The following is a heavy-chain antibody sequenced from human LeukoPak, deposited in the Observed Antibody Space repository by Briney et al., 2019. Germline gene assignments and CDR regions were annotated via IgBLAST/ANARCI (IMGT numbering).Heavy chain of an antibody. V-gene: IGHV4-4*07. Sequence: SETLSLTCTVSGGSISSYYWSWIRQPAGKGLEWIGRIYTSGSTNYNPSLKSRVTISVDTSKNQFSLKLSSVTAADTAVYYCARLHDSSGYYYDYFDYWGQGTLVTVSS. CDR2: IYTSGST. CDR1: GGSISSYY. CDR3: ARLHDSSGYYYDYFDY. D-gene: IGHD3-22*01. J-gene: IGHJ4*02.